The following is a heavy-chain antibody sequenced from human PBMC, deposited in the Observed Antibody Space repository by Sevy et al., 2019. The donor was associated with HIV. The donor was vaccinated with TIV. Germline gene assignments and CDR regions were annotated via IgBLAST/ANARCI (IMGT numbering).Heavy chain of an antibody. CDR2: ISNISRTI. D-gene: IGHD4-4*01. J-gene: IGHJ4*02. Sequence: GGSLRLSCAASGFTFSSYSMNLVRQAPGKGLEWVSYISNISRTIYYADSVRGRFTISRDNAKNSLYLQMNSLRDEDTAVYYCATLFHYSSQFDCWGQGTLVTVSS. V-gene: IGHV3-48*02. CDR1: GFTFSSYS. CDR3: ATLFHYSSQFDC.